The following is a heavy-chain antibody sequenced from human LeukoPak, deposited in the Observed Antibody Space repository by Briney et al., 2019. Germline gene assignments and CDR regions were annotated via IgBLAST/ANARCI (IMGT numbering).Heavy chain of an antibody. CDR2: IIPIFGTA. D-gene: IGHD3-3*01. Sequence: SVKVSCKASGGTFSSYAISWVRQAPGQGLEWMGGIIPIFGTANYAQKFQGRVTITSDESTSTAYMELSSLRPEDTAVYYCARENRITIFGVVITPPYYFDYWGQGTLVTVSS. CDR1: GGTFSSYA. V-gene: IGHV1-69*01. CDR3: ARENRITIFGVVITPPYYFDY. J-gene: IGHJ4*02.